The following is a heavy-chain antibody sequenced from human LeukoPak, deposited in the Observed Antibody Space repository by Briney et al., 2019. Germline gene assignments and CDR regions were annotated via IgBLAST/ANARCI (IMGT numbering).Heavy chain of an antibody. CDR3: AKDCGTGPFACSH. V-gene: IGHV6-1*01. D-gene: IGHD2-15*01. Sequence: SQTLSLTFAISGDSVSINSVTWNWIRQSPSRGLEWLGRTYYRSKWYNDYAVSVRSRITIDPDTSKNQFSLQLNSVTPEDTAVYYCAKDCGTGPFACSHWGQGTLVTVSS. CDR2: TYYRSKWYN. J-gene: IGHJ4*02. CDR1: GDSVSINSVT.